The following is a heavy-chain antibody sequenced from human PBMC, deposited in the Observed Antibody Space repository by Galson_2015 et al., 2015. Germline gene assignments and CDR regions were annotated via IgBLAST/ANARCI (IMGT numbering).Heavy chain of an antibody. V-gene: IGHV1-69*13. CDR1: GGTFSSYA. Sequence: SVKVSCKASGGTFSSYAISWVRQAPGQGLEWMGGIIPIFGTANYAQKLQGRVTITADESTSTAYMELSSLRSEDTAVYYCARDRLHGSAAMRVWFDPWGQGTLVTVSS. J-gene: IGHJ5*02. CDR3: ARDRLHGSAAMRVWFDP. CDR2: IIPIFGTA. D-gene: IGHD2-2*01.